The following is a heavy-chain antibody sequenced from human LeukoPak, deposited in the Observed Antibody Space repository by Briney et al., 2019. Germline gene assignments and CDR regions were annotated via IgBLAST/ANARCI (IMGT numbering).Heavy chain of an antibody. Sequence: GSSVKVSCKASGGTFSSYAISWVRQAPGQGLEWMGWISAYNGNTNYAQKLQGRVTMTTDTSTSTAYMELRSLRSDDTAVYYCARAGYSYGYRPVDWFDPWGQGTLVTVSS. CDR3: ARAGYSYGYRPVDWFDP. D-gene: IGHD5-18*01. V-gene: IGHV1-18*01. CDR1: GGTFSSYA. J-gene: IGHJ5*02. CDR2: ISAYNGNT.